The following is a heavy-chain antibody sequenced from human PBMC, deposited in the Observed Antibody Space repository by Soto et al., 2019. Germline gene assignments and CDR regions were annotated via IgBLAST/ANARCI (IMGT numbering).Heavy chain of an antibody. D-gene: IGHD6-19*01. J-gene: IGHJ5*02. CDR3: AAPPLAVAGTGWFDP. Sequence: QMQLVQSGPEVKKPGTSVKVSCKASGFTFTSSAVQWVRQARGQRLEWIGWIVVGSGNTNYAQKFQERVTITRDMYTSTAYMELSRLRSEDTAVYYCAAPPLAVAGTGWFDPWGQGTLVTVSS. CDR1: GFTFTSSA. CDR2: IVVGSGNT. V-gene: IGHV1-58*01.